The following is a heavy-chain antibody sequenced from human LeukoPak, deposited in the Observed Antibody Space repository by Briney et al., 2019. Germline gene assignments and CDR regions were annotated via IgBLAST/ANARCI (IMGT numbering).Heavy chain of an antibody. D-gene: IGHD1-1*01. CDR3: ARGKNWNGYYFDY. J-gene: IGHJ4*02. Sequence: SETLSLTCTVSGGSISNYYWNWIRQPPGKGLEWIGFIYSSGTTNYNPSLKSRLSFSIDTSKNQFSLKLSSVTAADTAVYYCARGKNWNGYYFDYWGQGTLVTVSS. CDR2: IYSSGTT. V-gene: IGHV4-59*01. CDR1: GGSISNYY.